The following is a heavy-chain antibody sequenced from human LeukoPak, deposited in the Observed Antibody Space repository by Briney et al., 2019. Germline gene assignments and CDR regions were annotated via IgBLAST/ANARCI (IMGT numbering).Heavy chain of an antibody. D-gene: IGHD1-26*01. Sequence: GGSLRLSCAASGFTFSSYWMGWVRQAPGKGLEYVSSISINGDKTYYAESVKGRFTISRDNSKNTLYLQLSSLRVEDTAVYYCIKDRIGTWSFDHWGQGTLLTVSS. CDR1: GFTFSSYW. V-gene: IGHV3-64D*06. CDR3: IKDRIGTWSFDH. J-gene: IGHJ4*02. CDR2: ISINGDKT.